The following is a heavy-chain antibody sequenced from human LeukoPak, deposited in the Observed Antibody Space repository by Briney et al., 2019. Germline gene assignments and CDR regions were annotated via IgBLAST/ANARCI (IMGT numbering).Heavy chain of an antibody. Sequence: GESLKISCKGSGYSFTNYWIGWVRQMPGQGLEWMGIIYPGDSDTRYSPSFQGQVTISADKSISTAYLQWSSLKASDTAMYYCASKSGGALYYFDYWGQGTLVTVSS. J-gene: IGHJ4*02. CDR3: ASKSGGALYYFDY. CDR1: GYSFTNYW. V-gene: IGHV5-51*01. CDR2: IYPGDSDT. D-gene: IGHD4-17*01.